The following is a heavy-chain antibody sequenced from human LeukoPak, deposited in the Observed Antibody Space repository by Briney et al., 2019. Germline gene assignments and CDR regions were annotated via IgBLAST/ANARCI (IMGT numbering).Heavy chain of an antibody. V-gene: IGHV1-69*05. CDR3: ARARYSGYGQGFNWFDP. D-gene: IGHD5-12*01. CDR2: IIPIFGTA. J-gene: IGHJ5*02. CDR1: GGTFISYA. Sequence: SVKVSFKASGGTFISYAISWVRQAPGQGLEWMGGIIPIFGTANYAQKFQGRVTITTDESTSTAYMELSSLRSEDTAVYYCARARYSGYGQGFNWFDPWGQGTLVTVSS.